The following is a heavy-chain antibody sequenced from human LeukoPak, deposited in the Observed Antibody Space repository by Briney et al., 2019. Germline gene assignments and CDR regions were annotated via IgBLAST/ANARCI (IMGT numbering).Heavy chain of an antibody. CDR1: GFTFSSCA. CDR2: ISGSGAST. V-gene: IGHV3-23*01. J-gene: IGHJ4*02. Sequence: GGSLRLSCAASGFTFSSCAMSWVRQAPGKGLEWVSGISGSGASTYYADSVRGRFTISRDNSKNTLYLQTNSLRAEDTAVYYCAKAYYDSSGYYSFDYWGQGTLVTVSS. D-gene: IGHD3-22*01. CDR3: AKAYYDSSGYYSFDY.